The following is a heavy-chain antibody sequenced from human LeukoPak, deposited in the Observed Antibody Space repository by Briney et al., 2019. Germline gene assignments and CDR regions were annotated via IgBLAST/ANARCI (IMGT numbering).Heavy chain of an antibody. CDR2: IWYDGSNK. D-gene: IGHD1-26*01. V-gene: IGHV3-33*01. J-gene: IGHJ6*02. Sequence: GGSLRLSCVASGFTFSSYGMHWVRQAPGKGLEWVAVIWYDGSNKYYADSVKGRFTISRDNSKNTLYLQMNSLRAEDTAVYYCARDQDEGATENPYYYYGMDVWGQGTTVTVSS. CDR1: GFTFSSYG. CDR3: ARDQDEGATENPYYYYGMDV.